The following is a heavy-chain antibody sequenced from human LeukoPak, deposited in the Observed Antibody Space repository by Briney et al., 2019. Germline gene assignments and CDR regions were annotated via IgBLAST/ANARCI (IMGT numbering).Heavy chain of an antibody. D-gene: IGHD6-13*01. J-gene: IGHJ4*02. CDR3: ARARIAAAGPFDY. V-gene: IGHV3-11*06. CDR2: ISSSSSYT. Sequence: KPGGSLRLSCAASGFTFSDYYMSWIRQAPGKGLEWVSYISSSSSYTNYADSVKGRFTISRDNAKNSLYLQMNSLRAEDTAVYYCARARIAAAGPFDYWAREPWSPSPQ. CDR1: GFTFSDYY.